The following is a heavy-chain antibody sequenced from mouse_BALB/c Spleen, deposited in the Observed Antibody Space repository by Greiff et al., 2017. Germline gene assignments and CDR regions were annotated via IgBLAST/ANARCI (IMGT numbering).Heavy chain of an antibody. D-gene: IGHD2-14*01. Sequence: QVQLQQSGAELVRPGTSVKVSCKASGYAFTNYLIEWVKQRPGQGLEWIGVINPGSGGTNYNEKFKGKATLTADKSSSTAYMQLSSLTSDDSAVYFCARRGYRYDDYAMDYWGQGTSVTVSS. CDR2: INPGSGGT. V-gene: IGHV1-54*01. CDR3: ARRGYRYDDYAMDY. J-gene: IGHJ4*01. CDR1: GYAFTNYL.